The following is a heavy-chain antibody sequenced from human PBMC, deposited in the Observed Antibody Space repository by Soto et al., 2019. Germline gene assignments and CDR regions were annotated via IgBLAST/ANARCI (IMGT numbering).Heavy chain of an antibody. CDR2: IYYSGST. J-gene: IGHJ6*02. D-gene: IGHD2-15*01. V-gene: IGHV4-31*03. Sequence: PSETLSLTCTVSGGSISSGGYYWSWIRQHPGKGLEWIGYIYYSGSTYYNPSLKSRVTISVDTSKNQFSLKLSSVTAADTAVYYCARDQYCSGGSCYGGGYCYYYYGMDVWGQGTTVTVSS. CDR1: GGSISSGGYY. CDR3: ARDQYCSGGSCYGGGYCYYYYGMDV.